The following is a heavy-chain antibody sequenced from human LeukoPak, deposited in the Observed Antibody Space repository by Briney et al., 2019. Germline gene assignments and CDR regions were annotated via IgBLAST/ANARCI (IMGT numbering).Heavy chain of an antibody. CDR2: TYYRSKWYN. V-gene: IGHV6-1*01. Sequence: SQTLSLTCAISGDSVSSNSAAWDWIRQSPSRGLEWLGKTYYRSKWYNDYAVSVKSRITINPDTSKNHFSLQLNSVSPEDTAVYYCAGAKLGIFDYWGQGTLVTVSS. D-gene: IGHD7-27*01. CDR3: AGAKLGIFDY. J-gene: IGHJ4*02. CDR1: GDSVSSNSAA.